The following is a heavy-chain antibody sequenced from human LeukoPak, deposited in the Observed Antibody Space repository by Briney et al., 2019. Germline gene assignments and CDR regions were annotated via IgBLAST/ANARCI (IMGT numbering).Heavy chain of an antibody. J-gene: IGHJ4*02. D-gene: IGHD3-22*01. CDR1: GGTFSSYA. Sequence: SVQVSFQASGGTFSSYAISWVRPAPGQGLAWMGGIIPIFGTANYAQKFQGRVTITTDESTSTAYMELSSLRSEDTAVYYCAKSTYYYDSSGYYPIFDYWGQGTLVTVSS. CDR2: IIPIFGTA. CDR3: AKSTYYYDSSGYYPIFDY. V-gene: IGHV1-69*05.